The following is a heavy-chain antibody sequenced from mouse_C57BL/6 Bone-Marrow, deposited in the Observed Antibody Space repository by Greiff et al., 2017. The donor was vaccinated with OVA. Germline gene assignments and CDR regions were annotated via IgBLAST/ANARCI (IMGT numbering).Heavy chain of an antibody. CDR1: GFNFSNYW. D-gene: IGHD2-13*01. CDR2: IRLKSDNYAT. J-gene: IGHJ3*01. CDR3: TGTVTFAY. Sequence: EVQLQQSGGGLVQPGGSMKLSCVASGFNFSNYWMNWVRQSPEKGLEWVAQIRLKSDNYATHSAESVKGRFTISRDDSKSSVYLQMNNLRAEDTGIYYCTGTVTFAYWGQGTLVTVSA. V-gene: IGHV6-3*01.